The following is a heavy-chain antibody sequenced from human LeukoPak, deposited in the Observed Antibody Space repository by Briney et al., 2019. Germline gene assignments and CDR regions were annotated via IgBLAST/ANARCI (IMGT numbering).Heavy chain of an antibody. CDR1: GGSISSSSYY. J-gene: IGHJ3*02. Sequence: SETLSLTCTVSGGSISSSSYYWGWIRQPPGKGLEWIGSIYYSGSTYYNPSLKSRVTISVDTSKNQFSLKLRSVTAADTAVYYCARLQHAEHAFDIWGQGTMVTVSS. CDR3: ARLQHAEHAFDI. V-gene: IGHV4-39*01. CDR2: IYYSGST.